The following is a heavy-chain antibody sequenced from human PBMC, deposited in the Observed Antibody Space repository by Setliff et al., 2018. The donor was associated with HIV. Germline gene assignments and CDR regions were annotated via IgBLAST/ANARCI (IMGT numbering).Heavy chain of an antibody. CDR1: GGSISSYY. CDR3: ARASSSGFLKYFDY. J-gene: IGHJ4*02. CDR2: IYTSGST. V-gene: IGHV4-4*07. Sequence: PSETLSLTCTVSGGSISSYYWSWIRQPAGKGPEWIGRIYTSGSTNYNPSLKSRVTMSVDTSKNQFSLKLSSGTAADTAVYYCARASSSGFLKYFDYWGQGTLVTVSS. D-gene: IGHD6-19*01.